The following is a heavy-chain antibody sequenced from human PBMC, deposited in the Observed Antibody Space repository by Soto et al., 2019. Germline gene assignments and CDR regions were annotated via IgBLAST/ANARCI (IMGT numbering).Heavy chain of an antibody. D-gene: IGHD2-15*01. CDR1: GYTFTSYD. CDR3: AASAACSVGSCRRTVRYWFDP. CDR2: MNPNSGNT. J-gene: IGHJ5*02. Sequence: QVQLVQSGAEVKKPGASVKVSCKASGYTFTSYDINWVRQATGQGLEWMGWMNPNSGNTGYAQKFHGGVTKTRTTSISTAYMELSSLRSEYTPVYYCAASAACSVGSCRRTVRYWFDPWGQGTLVTVSS. V-gene: IGHV1-8*01.